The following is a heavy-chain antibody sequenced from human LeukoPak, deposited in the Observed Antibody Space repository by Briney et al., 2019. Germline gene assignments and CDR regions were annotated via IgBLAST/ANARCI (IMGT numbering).Heavy chain of an antibody. D-gene: IGHD6-13*01. Sequence: SETLSLTCTVSGGSISSSSYYWGWIRQPPGKGLEWIGSIYYSGSTYCTPSLKSRVTISVDTSKNQVSLKLSSVTAADTAVYYCARLYRLSSRVMDAFDIWGQGTMVTASS. J-gene: IGHJ3*02. CDR2: IYYSGST. CDR1: GGSISSSSYY. V-gene: IGHV4-39*01. CDR3: ARLYRLSSRVMDAFDI.